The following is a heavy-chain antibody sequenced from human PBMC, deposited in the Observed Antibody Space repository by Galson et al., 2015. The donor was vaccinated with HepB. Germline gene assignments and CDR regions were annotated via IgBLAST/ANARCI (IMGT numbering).Heavy chain of an antibody. V-gene: IGHV3-33*01. CDR2: IWYDGSNK. Sequence: SLRLSCAASGFTFSSYGMHWVRQAPGKGLERVAVIWYDGSNKYYADSVKGRFTISRDNSKNTLYLQMNSLRAEDTAVYYCARKALVPAAMPDFDYWGQGTLVTVSS. D-gene: IGHD2-2*01. J-gene: IGHJ4*02. CDR1: GFTFSSYG. CDR3: ARKALVPAAMPDFDY.